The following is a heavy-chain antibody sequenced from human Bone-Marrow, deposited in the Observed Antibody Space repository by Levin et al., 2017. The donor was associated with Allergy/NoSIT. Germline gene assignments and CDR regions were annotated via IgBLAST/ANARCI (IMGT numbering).Heavy chain of an antibody. Sequence: VKVSCKASGYTFSDYGVIWVRQAPGQGLEWMGWISPYNGNTNYAQNFQGRVKMTTDTSTTTAYLELKSLNSDDTAVYFCAREHDRGYAAFQYWGQGTLVAVSS. D-gene: IGHD3-22*01. V-gene: IGHV1-18*01. CDR3: AREHDRGYAAFQY. CDR2: ISPYNGNT. J-gene: IGHJ4*02. CDR1: GYTFSDYG.